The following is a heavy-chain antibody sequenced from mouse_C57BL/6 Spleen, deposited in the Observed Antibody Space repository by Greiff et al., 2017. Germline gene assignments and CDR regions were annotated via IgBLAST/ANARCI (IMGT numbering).Heavy chain of an antibody. CDR2: IYPDSGGT. Sequence: QVQLQQPGAELVKPGASVKLSCKASGYTFTSYWMHWVKQRPGRGLEWIGRIYPDSGGTKYNEKFKSKATLTVDKPSSTAYMQLSRLTSEDSAVXYCRVTDDFDYWGQGTTLTVSS. CDR3: RVTDDFDY. V-gene: IGHV1-72*01. D-gene: IGHD2-2*01. CDR1: GYTFTSYW. J-gene: IGHJ2*01.